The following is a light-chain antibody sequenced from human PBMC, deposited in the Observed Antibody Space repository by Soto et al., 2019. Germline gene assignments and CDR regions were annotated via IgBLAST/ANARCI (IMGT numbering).Light chain of an antibody. CDR1: SSNIGGNS. Sequence: QSVMTQPPSVSAAPGQKVTISCSGSSSNIGGNSVSWYQQLPGTAPKLLIYDDNKRPSGIPDRFSGSKSGTSATLGITGVQTGDEADYYCVSWYSRLSAYVFGSGTKFTVL. V-gene: IGLV1-51*01. CDR3: VSWYSRLSAYV. CDR2: DDN. J-gene: IGLJ1*01.